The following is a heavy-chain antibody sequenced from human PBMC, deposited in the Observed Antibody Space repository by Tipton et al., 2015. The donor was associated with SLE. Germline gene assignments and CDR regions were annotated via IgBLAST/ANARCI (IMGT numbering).Heavy chain of an antibody. Sequence: SLRLSCAASGFTFSNAWMSWVRQAPGKGLEWVGRIKSKTDGGTTDYAAPVKGRFTISRDDSKNTLYLQMNSLKTEDTAVYYWTTGVVVPAAIYYYYGMDVRGQGPTVTVSS. J-gene: IGHJ6*02. D-gene: IGHD2-2*01. CDR1: GFTFSNAW. CDR2: IKSKTDGGTT. CDR3: TTGVVVPAAIYYYYGMDV. V-gene: IGHV3-15*01.